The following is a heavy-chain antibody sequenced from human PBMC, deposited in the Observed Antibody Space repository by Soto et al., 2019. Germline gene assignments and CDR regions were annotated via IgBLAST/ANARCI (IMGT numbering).Heavy chain of an antibody. D-gene: IGHD2-2*01. V-gene: IGHV3-11*06. CDR3: ARDHQYQLLGYYYYGMDV. Sequence: KAGGSLRLSCAASGFTFSDYYMSWIRQAPGKGLEWVSYISSSSSYTNYADSVKGRFTISRDNAKNSLYLQMNSLRAEDTAVYYCARDHQYQLLGYYYYGMDVWGQGTTVTVSS. CDR2: ISSSSSYT. J-gene: IGHJ6*02. CDR1: GFTFSDYY.